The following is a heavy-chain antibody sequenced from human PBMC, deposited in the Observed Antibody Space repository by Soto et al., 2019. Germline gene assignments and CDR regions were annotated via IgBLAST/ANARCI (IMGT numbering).Heavy chain of an antibody. D-gene: IGHD5-12*01. Sequence: PGESLKISCKGSGYSFTSYWIGWVRQMPGKGLEWMGIIYPGDSDTRYSPSFQGQVTNSADKSISTAYLQWSSLKASDTAMYYCARHSPPPARYSGYDWAQVGYYYYYGMDVWGQGTTVTVSS. CDR2: IYPGDSDT. V-gene: IGHV5-51*01. J-gene: IGHJ6*02. CDR1: GYSFTSYW. CDR3: ARHSPPPARYSGYDWAQVGYYYYYGMDV.